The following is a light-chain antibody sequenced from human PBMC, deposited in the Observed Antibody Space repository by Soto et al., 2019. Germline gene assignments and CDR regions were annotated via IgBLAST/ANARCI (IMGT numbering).Light chain of an antibody. CDR2: LGS. J-gene: IGKJ4*01. Sequence: DIVMTQSPLSMPVTPGEPASISCRSSQSLLHSNGYNYLDWYLQKPGQSPQLLIYLGSNRASGVPDRFIGSGSGTDFTLKISRGEAEYVGVYYCMQALQTLLTCGGGNKVEIK. CDR1: QSLLHSNGYNY. CDR3: MQALQTLLT. V-gene: IGKV2-28*01.